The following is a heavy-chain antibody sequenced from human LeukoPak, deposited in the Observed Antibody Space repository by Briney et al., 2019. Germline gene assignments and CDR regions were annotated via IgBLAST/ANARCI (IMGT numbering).Heavy chain of an antibody. CDR3: VRDNYSYRLDV. V-gene: IGHV3-74*01. D-gene: IGHD2-21*01. CDR1: GFTFSNYW. Sequence: GGSLRLSCAASGFTFSNYWMHWVRQAPGKGLVWVSRINSDGINTSYADSVKGRFTISSDNAKNTLNLQMNSLRAEDTAIYYCVRDNYSYRLDVWGQGTLVTVSS. J-gene: IGHJ4*02. CDR2: INSDGINT.